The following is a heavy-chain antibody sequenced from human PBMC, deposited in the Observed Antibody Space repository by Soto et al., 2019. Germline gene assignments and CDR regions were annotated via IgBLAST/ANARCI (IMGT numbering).Heavy chain of an antibody. CDR1: GFTFSSYG. D-gene: IGHD6-13*01. J-gene: IGHJ4*02. CDR3: ARDPQQPNVPDFDY. V-gene: IGHV3-33*01. CDR2: IWYDGSNK. Sequence: QVQLVESGGGVVQTGRSLRLSCAASGFTFSSYGMHWVRQAPGKGLEWVAVIWYDGSNKYYADSVKGRFTISRDNSKNTLYLQMNSLRAEDTAVYYCARDPQQPNVPDFDYWGQGTLVTVSS.